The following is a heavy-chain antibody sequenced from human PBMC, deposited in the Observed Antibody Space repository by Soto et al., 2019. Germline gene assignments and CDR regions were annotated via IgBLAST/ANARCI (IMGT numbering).Heavy chain of an antibody. J-gene: IGHJ4*02. CDR3: ARDLSYCGGDCYPVGFDY. CDR1: GFTFSSYA. Sequence: QVQLVESGGGVVQPGRSLRLSCAASGFTFSSYAMHWVRQAPGKGLEWVAVISYDGSNKYYADSVKGRFTISRDNSKNTLYLQMNSLRAEDTAVYYCARDLSYCGGDCYPVGFDYWGQGTLVTVSS. D-gene: IGHD2-21*02. CDR2: ISYDGSNK. V-gene: IGHV3-30-3*01.